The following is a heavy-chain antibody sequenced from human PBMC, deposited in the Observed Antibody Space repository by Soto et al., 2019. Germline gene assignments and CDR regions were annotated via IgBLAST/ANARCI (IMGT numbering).Heavy chain of an antibody. J-gene: IGHJ5*02. CDR1: GFTFSSYG. V-gene: IGHV3-30*18. CDR3: AKDLDGYCSSTSCYSPWFDP. D-gene: IGHD2-2*03. CDR2: ISYDGSNK. Sequence: GGSLRLSCAASGFTFSSYGMHWVRQAPGKWLEWVAVISYDGSNKYYADSVKGRFTISRDNSKNTLYLQMNSLRAEDTAVYYCAKDLDGYCSSTSCYSPWFDPWGQGTLVTVSS.